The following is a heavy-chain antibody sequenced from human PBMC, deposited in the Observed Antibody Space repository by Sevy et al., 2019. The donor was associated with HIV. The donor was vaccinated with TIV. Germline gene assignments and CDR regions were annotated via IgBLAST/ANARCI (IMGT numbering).Heavy chain of an antibody. CDR2: INHKSGAT. J-gene: IGHJ6*02. CDR3: ARESYDFWTGPVDYDYGMDV. D-gene: IGHD3-3*01. CDR1: GYTFTDTGYY. Sequence: ASVKVSCKASGYTFTDTGYYVHWVRQAPGQGLEWMGWINHKSGATNYAQKFQGRVTMTRDTSVSTTNMELSRLRSDDTAVYYCARESYDFWTGPVDYDYGMDVWGQGTTVTVSS. V-gene: IGHV1-2*02.